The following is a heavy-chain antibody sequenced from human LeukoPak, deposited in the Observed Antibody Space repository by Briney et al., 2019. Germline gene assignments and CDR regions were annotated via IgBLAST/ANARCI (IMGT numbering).Heavy chain of an antibody. V-gene: IGHV5-51*01. CDR1: GYTFSSNW. J-gene: IGHJ3*02. Sequence: GESLKISCKGSGYTFSSNWIGWVRQMPGKGLEWMGIIYPGDSDTRYSPSFQGQVTISADKSISTAYLQWSSLKASDAAMYYCARLPLGHPWDAFDIWGQGTMVTVSS. CDR2: IYPGDSDT. CDR3: ARLPLGHPWDAFDI.